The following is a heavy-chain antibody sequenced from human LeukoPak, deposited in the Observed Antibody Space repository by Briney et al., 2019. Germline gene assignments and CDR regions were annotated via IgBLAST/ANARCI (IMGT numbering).Heavy chain of an antibody. Sequence: GGSLRLSCAVSGFTFSNYWMTWVRQPPGKGLEWVVDIKQDGSEKLYVKSVRGRFTISRDNAKMSLLLQMDSLRAEDTAVYYCARDNGVVHGVYYMDVWGKGTTVTVS. CDR1: GFTFSNYW. V-gene: IGHV3-7*01. CDR3: ARDNGVVHGVYYMDV. J-gene: IGHJ6*03. CDR2: IKQDGSEK. D-gene: IGHD3-3*01.